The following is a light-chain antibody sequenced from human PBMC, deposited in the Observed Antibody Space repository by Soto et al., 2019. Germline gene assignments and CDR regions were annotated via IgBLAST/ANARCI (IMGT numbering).Light chain of an antibody. Sequence: DIQMTQSPSSLSASVGDRVTITCRASQSISTYLNWYQQKPGKAPKLLIYGASSLQSGVPSRFSGSGSGTDFTLAISSLQPEDFATYYCQHSYNTPWTFGQGTKVEIK. V-gene: IGKV1-39*01. J-gene: IGKJ1*01. CDR3: QHSYNTPWT. CDR2: GAS. CDR1: QSISTY.